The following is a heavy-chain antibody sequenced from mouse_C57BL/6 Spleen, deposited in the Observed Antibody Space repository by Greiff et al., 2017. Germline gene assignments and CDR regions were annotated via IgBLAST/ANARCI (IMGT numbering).Heavy chain of an antibody. Sequence: EVKLLESGPGLVKPSQSLSLTCSVTGYSITSGYYWNWIRQFPGNKLEWMGYISYDGSNNYNPSLKNRISITRDTSKNQFFLKLNSVTTEDTATYYCARRSSYDWYFDVWGTGTTVTVSS. CDR2: ISYDGSN. V-gene: IGHV3-6*01. CDR1: GYSITSGYY. CDR3: ARRSSYDWYFDV. J-gene: IGHJ1*03. D-gene: IGHD1-1*01.